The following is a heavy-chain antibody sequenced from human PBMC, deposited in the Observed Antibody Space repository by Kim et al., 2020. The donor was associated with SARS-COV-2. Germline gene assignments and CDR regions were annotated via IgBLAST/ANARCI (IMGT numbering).Heavy chain of an antibody. V-gene: IGHV3-33*06. J-gene: IGHJ3*02. CDR3: AKDLRRYYYGSVILHAFDI. Sequence: GGSLRLSCAASGFTFSSYGMHWVRQAPGKGLEWVAVIWYDGSNKYYADSVKGRFTISRDNSKNTLYLQMNSLRAEDTAVYYCAKDLRRYYYGSVILHAFDIWGQGTMVTVSS. CDR1: GFTFSSYG. CDR2: IWYDGSNK. D-gene: IGHD3-10*01.